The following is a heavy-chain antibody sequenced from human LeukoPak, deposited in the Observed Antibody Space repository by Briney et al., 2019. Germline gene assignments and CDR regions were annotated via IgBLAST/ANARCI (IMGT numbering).Heavy chain of an antibody. J-gene: IGHJ5*02. V-gene: IGHV1-69*13. CDR3: ARLDYYDSSGYWP. D-gene: IGHD3-22*01. Sequence: ASVKVSCKASGGTFSSYATSWVRQAPGQGLGWMGGIIPIFGTANYAQKFQGRVTITADESTSTAYMELSSLRSEDTAVYYCARLDYYDSSGYWPWGQGTLVTVSS. CDR2: IIPIFGTA. CDR1: GGTFSSYA.